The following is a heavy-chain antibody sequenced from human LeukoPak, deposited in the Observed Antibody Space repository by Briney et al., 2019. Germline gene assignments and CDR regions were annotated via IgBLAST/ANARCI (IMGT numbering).Heavy chain of an antibody. CDR3: ASLPFSSGYYNWFEP. V-gene: IGHV4-38-2*01. J-gene: IGHJ5*02. Sequence: SETLSLTCAVSGYSISSAYYWGWIRQSPGKGLEWIGIINHRGTTFYNPPLTSRVTLSVDTSKNRFSLKLTSVIAADTAVYYCASLPFSSGYYNWFEPWGQGTLVTVSS. CDR2: INHRGTT. D-gene: IGHD3-3*01. CDR1: GYSISSAYY.